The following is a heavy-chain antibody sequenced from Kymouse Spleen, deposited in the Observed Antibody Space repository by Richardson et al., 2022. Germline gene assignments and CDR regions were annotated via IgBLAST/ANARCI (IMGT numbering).Heavy chain of an antibody. Sequence: QMQLVQSGPEVKKPGTSVKVSCKASGFTFTSSAVQWVRQARGQRLEWIGWIVVGSGNTNYAQKFQERVTITRDMSTSTAYMELSSLRSEDTAVYYCAAERDIVVVPAASYFDLWGRGTLVTVSS. CDR3: AAERDIVVVPAASYFDL. CDR2: IVVGSGNT. CDR1: GFTFTSSA. J-gene: IGHJ2*01. V-gene: IGHV1-58*01. D-gene: IGHD2-2*02.